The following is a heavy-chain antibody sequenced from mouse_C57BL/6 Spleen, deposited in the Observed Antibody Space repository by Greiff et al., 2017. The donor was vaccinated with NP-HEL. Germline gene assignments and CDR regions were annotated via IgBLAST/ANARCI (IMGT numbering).Heavy chain of an antibody. CDR1: GFNIKDYY. V-gene: IGHV14-2*01. J-gene: IGHJ2*01. Sequence: VQLKQSGAELVKPGASVKLSCTASGFNIKDYYMHWVKQRTEQGLEWIGRIDPEDGEPKYAPKFQGKATITADTSSNTAYLQLSSLTSEDTAVYYCARDYGSRPRFDYWGQGTTLTVSS. CDR3: ARDYGSRPRFDY. CDR2: IDPEDGEP. D-gene: IGHD1-1*01.